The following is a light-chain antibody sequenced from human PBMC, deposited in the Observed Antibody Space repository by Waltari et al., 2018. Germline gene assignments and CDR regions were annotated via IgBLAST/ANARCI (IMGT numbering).Light chain of an antibody. CDR3: QHHVRLPAT. CDR2: GAS. V-gene: IGKV3-20*01. J-gene: IGKJ1*01. CDR1: QNIGNY. Sequence: IVLTPSLGTVSLSLGGRATLSCRASQNIGNYLAWYQQKPGQAPRLLIYGASSRADGIPDRFSGSGSGADFSLTISRLEPEDFAVYYCQHHVRLPATFGQGTKV.